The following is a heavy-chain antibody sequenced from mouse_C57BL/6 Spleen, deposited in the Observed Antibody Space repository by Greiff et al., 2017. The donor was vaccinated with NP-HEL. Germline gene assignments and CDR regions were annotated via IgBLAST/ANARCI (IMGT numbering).Heavy chain of an antibody. CDR3: ARWHYGNYVDY. D-gene: IGHD2-1*01. V-gene: IGHV1-82*01. J-gene: IGHJ4*01. CDR1: GYAFSSSW. Sequence: VQLQQPGAELVKPGASVKLSCKASGYAFSSSWMNWVKQRPGKGLEWIGRIYPGDGDTNYNGKFKGKATLTADKSSSTAYMQLSSLTSEDSAVYFCARWHYGNYVDYWGQGTSVTVSS. CDR2: IYPGDGDT.